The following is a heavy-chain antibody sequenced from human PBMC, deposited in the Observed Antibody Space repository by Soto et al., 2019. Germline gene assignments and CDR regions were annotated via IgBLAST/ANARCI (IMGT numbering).Heavy chain of an antibody. CDR1: GGSISSGKDY. V-gene: IGHV4-31*03. Sequence: PSETLSLTCSVSGGSISSGKDYWNWIRQHPGKGLEWIGYISYSGSTYYNPSLKSRVTISVDTSNNQFSLKLSSVTAADTAVYYCGRMDSLLAASPMSRGDYYYGMDVWGKGTTVTVSS. CDR2: ISYSGST. J-gene: IGHJ6*04. D-gene: IGHD2-15*01. CDR3: GRMDSLLAASPMSRGDYYYGMDV.